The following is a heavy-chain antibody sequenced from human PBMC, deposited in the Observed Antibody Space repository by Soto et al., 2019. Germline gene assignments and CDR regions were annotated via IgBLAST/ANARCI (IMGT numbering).Heavy chain of an antibody. CDR3: AKSPRLSIVVVTDYFDY. CDR1: GGTFSSYA. V-gene: IGHV1-69*06. CDR2: IIPIFGTA. D-gene: IGHD3-22*01. Sequence: SVKVSCKASGGTFSSYAISWVRQAPGQGLEWMGGIIPIFGTANYAQKFQGRVTITADKSTSTAYMELSMLRSEYTAVYYCAKSPRLSIVVVTDYFDYWGQGHLVTVSS. J-gene: IGHJ4*02.